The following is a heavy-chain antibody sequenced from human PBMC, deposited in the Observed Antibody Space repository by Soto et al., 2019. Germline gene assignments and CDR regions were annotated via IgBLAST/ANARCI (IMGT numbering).Heavy chain of an antibody. V-gene: IGHV1-69*13. CDR3: ARDLYEERLGVYGMDV. CDR1: GGTFSCYA. Sequence: GASVKVSCKASGGTFSCYAISWVRQAPGQGLEWMGGIIPIFGTANYAQKFQGRVTITADESTSTAYMELSSLRSEDTAVYHCARDLYEERLGVYGMDVWGQGTTVTVSS. D-gene: IGHD1-1*01. CDR2: IIPIFGTA. J-gene: IGHJ6*02.